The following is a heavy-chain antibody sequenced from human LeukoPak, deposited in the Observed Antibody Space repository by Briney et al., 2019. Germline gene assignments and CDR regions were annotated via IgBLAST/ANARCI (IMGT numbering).Heavy chain of an antibody. Sequence: PGGSLRLSCAASGFTFSSYGMTWVRQAPGKGLEWVSYISSSSSTIYYADSVKGRFTISRDNAKNSLYLQLNSLRAEDTAVYYCAKDRLTRYFDDGANSGQDYWGQGTLVTVSS. V-gene: IGHV3-48*01. CDR3: AKDRLTRYFDDGANSGQDY. D-gene: IGHD3-9*01. CDR1: GFTFSSYG. J-gene: IGHJ4*02. CDR2: ISSSSSTI.